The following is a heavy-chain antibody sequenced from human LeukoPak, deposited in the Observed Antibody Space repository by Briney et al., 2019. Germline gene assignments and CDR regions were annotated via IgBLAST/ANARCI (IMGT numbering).Heavy chain of an antibody. V-gene: IGHV3-23*01. CDR2: ISGSGGST. J-gene: IGHJ4*02. Sequence: GGSLRLSCAASGFTFSSYAMSWVRQAPGKGLEWVSAISGSGGSTYYADSVKGRFTISRDNSKNTLYLQMNSLRAEDTAVYYCAKDWDPLAAAVPYFDYWGQGTLVTVSS. CDR3: AKDWDPLAAAVPYFDY. CDR1: GFTFSSYA. D-gene: IGHD6-13*01.